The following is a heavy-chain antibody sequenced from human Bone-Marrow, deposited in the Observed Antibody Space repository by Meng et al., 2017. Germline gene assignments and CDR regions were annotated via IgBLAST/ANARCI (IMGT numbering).Heavy chain of an antibody. V-gene: IGHV4-34*01. CDR1: CGCLSGYY. D-gene: IGHD3-16*02. CDR2: INHSGST. CDR3: ARGPYDYVWGSYRPLGIGTFDY. J-gene: IGHJ4*02. Sequence: WGAGLLKRSWHLSTTCVCYCGCLSGYYWSWIRQPPGKGLEWIGEINHSGSTNYNPSLKSRVTISVDTSKNQFSLKLSSVTAADTAVYYCARGPYDYVWGSYRPLGIGTFDYWGQGTLVTVSS.